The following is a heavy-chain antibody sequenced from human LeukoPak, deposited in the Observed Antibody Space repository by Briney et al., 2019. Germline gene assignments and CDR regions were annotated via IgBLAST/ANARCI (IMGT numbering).Heavy chain of an antibody. CDR3: ARDGIGSSRWVGAFDI. V-gene: IGHV4-59*01. J-gene: IGHJ3*02. Sequence: SETLSLTCTVSGGSISSYYWSWIRQPPGKGLEWIGYIYYSGSTNYNPSLKSRVTISVDTSKNQFSLKLSSVTAADTAVYYCARDGIGSSRWVGAFDIWGQGTMVTVSS. CDR1: GGSISSYY. CDR2: IYYSGST. D-gene: IGHD6-13*01.